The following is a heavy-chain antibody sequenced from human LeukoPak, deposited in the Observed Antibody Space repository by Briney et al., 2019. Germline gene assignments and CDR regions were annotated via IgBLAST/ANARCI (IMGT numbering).Heavy chain of an antibody. V-gene: IGHV1-46*02. CDR2: INPSGGST. J-gene: IGHJ4*02. Sequence: GASVKASCKASGYTFNSYYMHWVRQAPGQWLEWMGIINPSGGSTSYAQKFQGRVTMTRDTSTSTVYMELSSLRSEDTAVYYCARESYGEEDSWGQGRLVTVSS. CDR3: ARESYGEEDS. D-gene: IGHD4-17*01. CDR1: GYTFNSYY.